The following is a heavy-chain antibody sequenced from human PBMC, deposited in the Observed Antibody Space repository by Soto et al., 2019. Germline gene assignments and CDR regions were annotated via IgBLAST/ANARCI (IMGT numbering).Heavy chain of an antibody. J-gene: IGHJ3*02. Sequence: QVQLVESGGGVVQPGRSLRLSCAASGFTFSAYTMHWVRQPPGKGLEWVAVISYDGNNERYTDPVKGRVTVSRDNSKSTLYLQMNSRKCEDTAVYYCARDGYSGRSDGFDIWGQGTMVTVSS. CDR3: ARDGYSGRSDGFDI. V-gene: IGHV3-30-3*01. CDR2: ISYDGNNE. CDR1: GFTFSAYT. D-gene: IGHD1-26*01.